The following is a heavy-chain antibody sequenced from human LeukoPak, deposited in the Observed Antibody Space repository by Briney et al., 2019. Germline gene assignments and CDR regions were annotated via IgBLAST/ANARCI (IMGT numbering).Heavy chain of an antibody. Sequence: GESLKISCKGSGYPFTDYWIGWVRQMPGKGLEWMGIIFPDDSDTKYSPSFQGQVTISADKSISTAYLQWSSLKASDTAMYYCARHGTVPAAIEYYFDYWGQGTLVTVSS. V-gene: IGHV5-51*01. CDR2: IFPDDSDT. CDR1: GYPFTDYW. J-gene: IGHJ4*02. CDR3: ARHGTVPAAIEYYFDY. D-gene: IGHD2-2*02.